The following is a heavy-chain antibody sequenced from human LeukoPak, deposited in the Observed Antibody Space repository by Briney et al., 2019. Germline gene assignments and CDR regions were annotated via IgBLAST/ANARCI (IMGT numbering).Heavy chain of an antibody. V-gene: IGHV1-2*02. CDR3: ARDAQWLVTDYYHYYYMDV. Sequence: ASVKVSCKASGYTFTGYYMHWVRQAPGQGLEWMGWINPNSGGTNYAQKSQGRVTMTRDTSISTAYMELSRLRSDDTAVYYCARDAQWLVTDYYHYYYMDVWGKGTTVTVSS. CDR2: INPNSGGT. CDR1: GYTFTGYY. J-gene: IGHJ6*03. D-gene: IGHD6-19*01.